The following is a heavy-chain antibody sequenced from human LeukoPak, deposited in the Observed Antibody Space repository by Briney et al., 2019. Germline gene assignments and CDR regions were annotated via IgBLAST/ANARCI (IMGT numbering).Heavy chain of an antibody. V-gene: IGHV1-2*02. J-gene: IGHJ6*02. CDR3: ARGDFRDPRNYYYYYGMDA. CDR1: GYTFTGYY. CDR2: INPNSGGT. D-gene: IGHD3-3*01. Sequence: ASVKVSCKASGYTFTGYYMHWVRQAPGQGLEWMGWINPNSGGTNYAQKFQGRVTMTRDTSISTAYMELSRLRSADTAVYYCARGDFRDPRNYYYYYGMDAWGQGTTVTVSS.